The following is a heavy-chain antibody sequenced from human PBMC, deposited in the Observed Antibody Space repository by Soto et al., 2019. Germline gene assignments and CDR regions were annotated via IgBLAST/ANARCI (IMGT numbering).Heavy chain of an antibody. D-gene: IGHD3-22*01. CDR1: GFTFSSYA. CDR2: ISYDGSNK. J-gene: IGHJ4*02. Sequence: GGSLRLSCAASGFTFSSYAMHWVRQAPGKGLEWVAVISYDGSNKYYADSVKGRFTISRDNSKNTLYLQMNSLRAEDTAVYYCARDRRLYYDSSGYSDYWGQGTLVTVSS. V-gene: IGHV3-30-3*01. CDR3: ARDRRLYYDSSGYSDY.